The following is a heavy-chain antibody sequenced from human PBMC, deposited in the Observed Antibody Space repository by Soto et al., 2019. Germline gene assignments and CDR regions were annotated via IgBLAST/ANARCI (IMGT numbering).Heavy chain of an antibody. CDR3: ARMGIAVDYGMDV. Sequence: SETLSLTCTVSGGSISSGGYYWSWIRQHPGKGLEWIGYIYYSGSTYYNPSLKSRVTISVGTSKNQFSLKLSSVTAADTAVYYCARMGIAVDYGMDVWGQGTTVTVS. CDR1: GGSISSGGYY. J-gene: IGHJ6*02. V-gene: IGHV4-31*03. CDR2: IYYSGST. D-gene: IGHD6-19*01.